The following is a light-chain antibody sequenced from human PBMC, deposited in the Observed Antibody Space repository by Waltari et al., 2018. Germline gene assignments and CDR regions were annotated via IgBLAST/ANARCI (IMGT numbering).Light chain of an antibody. J-gene: IGLJ2*01. Sequence: QSALTQSPSASGSPGQSVTISCTGTSSDVGGYDHVSWYQQHPGKAPKLMIYEVNKRPSGVPDRFSGSKSGSTASLTVSGLQAEDEADYYCSSRAGNNRVFGGGTTLTVL. CDR3: SSRAGNNRV. V-gene: IGLV2-8*01. CDR2: EVN. CDR1: SSDVGGYDH.